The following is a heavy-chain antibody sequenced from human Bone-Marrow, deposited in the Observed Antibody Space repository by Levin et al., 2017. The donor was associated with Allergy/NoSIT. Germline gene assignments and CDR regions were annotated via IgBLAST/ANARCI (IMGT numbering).Heavy chain of an antibody. V-gene: IGHV3-30*04. CDR2: TSYDGSTR. CDR1: GFSFTPYA. J-gene: IGHJ6*02. D-gene: IGHD6-19*01. CDR3: ARDFGSSGRFYALDV. Sequence: PGESLKISCIASGFSFTPYAFHWVRQAPGKGLEWVAVTSYDGSTREYADSVKGRFTISRDNSRNTVFLQMNGLTSEDTAVYYCARDFGSSGRFYALDVWGQGATVTVSS.